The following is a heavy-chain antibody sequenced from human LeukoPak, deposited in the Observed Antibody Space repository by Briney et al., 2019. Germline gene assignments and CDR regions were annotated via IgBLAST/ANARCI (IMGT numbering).Heavy chain of an antibody. J-gene: IGHJ4*02. CDR1: GGSISSYY. CDR2: ISTSGST. D-gene: IGHD1-1*01. CDR3: ARGDGTGTTSWDFDY. Sequence: SETLSLTCTVSGGSISSYYWSWIRQPAGKGLESIGHISTSGSTNYNPSLKSRVTMSVDTSKNQFSLKLSSVTAADTTVYYCARGDGTGTTSWDFDYWGQGTLVTVSS. V-gene: IGHV4-4*07.